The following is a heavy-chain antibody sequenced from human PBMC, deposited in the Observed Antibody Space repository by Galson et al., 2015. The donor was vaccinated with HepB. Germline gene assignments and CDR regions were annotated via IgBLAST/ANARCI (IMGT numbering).Heavy chain of an antibody. J-gene: IGHJ4*02. CDR1: GFTFSSYA. V-gene: IGHV3-23*01. CDR3: AKSSNQLVQKGKYYFDH. Sequence: SLRLSCAASGFTFSSYAMSWVRQAPGKGLEWVSAISGSGGSTYSADSVKGRFTISRDSSKNTLYLQMNGLRAEDTAVYYCAKSSNQLVQKGKYYFDHWGQGTLVTVSS. CDR2: ISGSGGST. D-gene: IGHD6-13*01.